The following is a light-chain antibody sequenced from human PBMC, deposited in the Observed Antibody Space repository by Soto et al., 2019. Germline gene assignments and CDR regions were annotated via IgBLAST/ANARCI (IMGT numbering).Light chain of an antibody. V-gene: IGKV3-15*01. CDR2: HTS. J-gene: IGKJ4*01. CDR1: QTISDN. CDR3: QRYDNWPLI. Sequence: MTQSPANLSVSPGESVSLSCRASQTISDNLAWYQQKPGLPPRLLIYHTSTRASGVPARFSGSGSGTDFSLTIRSLQSEDFAVYYCQRYDNWPLIFGGGTKVDIK.